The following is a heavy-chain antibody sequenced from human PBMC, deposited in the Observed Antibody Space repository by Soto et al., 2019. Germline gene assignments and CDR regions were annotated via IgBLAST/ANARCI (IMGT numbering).Heavy chain of an antibody. V-gene: IGHV3-74*01. D-gene: IGHD2-21*01. CDR2: INSDGSTT. CDR1: GFTFSSFW. Sequence: GGSLRLSCAASGFTFSSFWMHWVRQSPGKGLVWVSRINSDGSTTTYADSVKGRFTISRDNAKNTLYLQMNSLRAEDTAVYYCARHHILPYPWGQGTLVTVSS. J-gene: IGHJ5*02. CDR3: ARHHILPYP.